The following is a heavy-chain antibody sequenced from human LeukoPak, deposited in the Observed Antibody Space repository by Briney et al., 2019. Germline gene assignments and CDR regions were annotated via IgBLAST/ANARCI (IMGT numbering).Heavy chain of an antibody. J-gene: IGHJ5*02. CDR1: GFIFSNYN. V-gene: IGHV3-30-3*01. CDR2: ISYDGVNK. D-gene: IGHD3-3*01. Sequence: PGGSLRLSCAASGFIFSNYNMHWVRQAPGKGLEWVSLISYDGVNKYYVESVKGRFTISRDNSKNTLYLQMNSLRAEDTAVCYCAKEHYDFWSGYLSPRWFDPWGQGTLVTVSS. CDR3: AKEHYDFWSGYLSPRWFDP.